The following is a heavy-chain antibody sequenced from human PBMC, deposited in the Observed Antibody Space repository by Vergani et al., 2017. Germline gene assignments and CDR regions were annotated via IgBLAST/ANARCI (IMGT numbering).Heavy chain of an antibody. Sequence: QVQLVQSGAEVKKPGASVKVSCKASGYTFTGYYMHWVRQAPGQGLEWMGWINPNSGGTNYAQKFQGRVTMTRDTSISTAYMELSRLRSDDTAVYYCARDLIAAAGTWQSREVYWGQGTLVTVSS. V-gene: IGHV1-2*02. CDR3: ARDLIAAAGTWQSREVY. J-gene: IGHJ4*02. CDR2: INPNSGGT. D-gene: IGHD6-13*01. CDR1: GYTFTGYY.